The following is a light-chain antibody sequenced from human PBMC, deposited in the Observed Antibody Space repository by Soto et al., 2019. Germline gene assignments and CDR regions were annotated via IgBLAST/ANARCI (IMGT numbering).Light chain of an antibody. CDR2: AAS. CDR3: QQAYSFPVT. CDR1: QNIISW. V-gene: IGKV1-12*01. J-gene: IGKJ5*01. Sequence: DIQMTQSPSSVSASVGDRVTITCRASQNIISWLAWYQQKPGRAPKLLIYAASNLQSDVPARFSGSGSGTDFTLTINSLQPEDFATYYGQQAYSFPVTFGPGTRLEVK.